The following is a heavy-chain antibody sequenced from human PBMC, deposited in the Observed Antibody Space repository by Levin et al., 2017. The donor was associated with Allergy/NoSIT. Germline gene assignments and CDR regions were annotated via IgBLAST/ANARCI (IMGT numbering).Heavy chain of an antibody. CDR1: GYTFTSYG. CDR2: ISAYNGNT. J-gene: IGHJ4*02. CDR3: ARDSHLWFGELFPLFDY. V-gene: IGHV1-18*01. D-gene: IGHD3-10*01. Sequence: GESLKISCKASGYTFTSYGISWVRQAPGQGLEWMGWISAYNGNTNYAQKLQGRVTMTTDTSTSTAYMELRSLRSDDTAVYYCARDSHLWFGELFPLFDYWGQGTLVTVSS.